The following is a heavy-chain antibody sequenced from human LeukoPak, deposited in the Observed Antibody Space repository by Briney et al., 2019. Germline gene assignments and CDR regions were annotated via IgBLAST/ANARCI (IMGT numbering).Heavy chain of an antibody. V-gene: IGHV3-53*04. CDR3: ARVRGLLWFGELLSDAFDI. J-gene: IGHJ3*02. CDR1: GFAFSSYA. CDR2: IYSGGST. D-gene: IGHD3-10*01. Sequence: GGSLRLSCAASGFAFSSYAMTWVRQAPGKGLEWVSVIYSGGSTYYADSVKGRFTISRHNSKNTLYLQMNSLRAEDTAVYYCARVRGLLWFGELLSDAFDIWGQGTMVTVPS.